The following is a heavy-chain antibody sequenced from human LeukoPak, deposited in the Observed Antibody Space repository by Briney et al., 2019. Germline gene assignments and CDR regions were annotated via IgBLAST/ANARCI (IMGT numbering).Heavy chain of an antibody. Sequence: ASVKVSCKASGYTFTGCYMHWVRQAPGQGLEWMGWINPNSGGTNYAQKFQGRVTMTRDTSISTAYMELSRLRSDDTAVYYCAGSLGYCSSTSCYYLDYWGQGTLVTVSS. J-gene: IGHJ4*02. CDR1: GYTFTGCY. CDR3: AGSLGYCSSTSCYYLDY. CDR2: INPNSGGT. V-gene: IGHV1-2*02. D-gene: IGHD2-2*01.